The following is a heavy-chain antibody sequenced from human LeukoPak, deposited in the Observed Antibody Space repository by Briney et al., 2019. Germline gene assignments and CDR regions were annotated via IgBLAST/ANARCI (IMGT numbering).Heavy chain of an antibody. CDR2: ISSKGGST. V-gene: IGHV3-64D*06. D-gene: IGHD3-9*01. Sequence: GGSLRLSCSASGFTFSSYAMHWVRQAPGKGLGYVSAISSKGGSTYYADSVKGRFTISRDNSKNTLYLQMSSLRAEDTAVYYCVKSPYYDILTGYFNWFDPWGQGTLVTVSS. CDR3: VKSPYYDILTGYFNWFDP. CDR1: GFTFSSYA. J-gene: IGHJ5*02.